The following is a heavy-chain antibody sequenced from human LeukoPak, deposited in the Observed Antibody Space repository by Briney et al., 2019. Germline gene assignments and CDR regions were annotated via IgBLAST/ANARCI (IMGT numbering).Heavy chain of an antibody. D-gene: IGHD6-13*01. CDR2: IYTSGST. CDR3: ARSQWGSSWPNWFDP. Sequence: SETLSLTCAVSGGSISSYYWSWIRQPPGKGLEWIGYIYTSGSTNYNPSLKSRVTISVDTSKNQFSLKLSSVTAADTAVYYCARSQWGSSWPNWFDPWGQGTLVTVSS. V-gene: IGHV4-4*09. J-gene: IGHJ5*02. CDR1: GGSISSYY.